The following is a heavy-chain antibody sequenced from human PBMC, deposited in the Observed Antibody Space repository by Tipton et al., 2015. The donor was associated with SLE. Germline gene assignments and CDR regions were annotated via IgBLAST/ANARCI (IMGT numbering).Heavy chain of an antibody. CDR1: GFTFSDYY. V-gene: IGHV3-11*05. CDR3: ARGGSSWFLYFNS. CDR2: ISPSGGST. D-gene: IGHD6-13*01. Sequence: GSLRLSCAASGFTFSDYYMNWIRQAPGKGLEWISYISPSGGSTNYADSVKGRFTISRDNAGKSVYLQMHGLTGEDTAVYYCARGGSSWFLYFNSWGQGSLVTVPS. J-gene: IGHJ5*01.